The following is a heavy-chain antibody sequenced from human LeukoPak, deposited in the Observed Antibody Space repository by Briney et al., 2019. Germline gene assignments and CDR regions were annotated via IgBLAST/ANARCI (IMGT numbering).Heavy chain of an antibody. CDR1: GGSFSRYF. CDR3: AREYFSANYFFYYMDV. V-gene: IGHV4-59*01. D-gene: IGHD3-3*01. J-gene: IGHJ6*03. CDR2: IDHSGST. Sequence: SETLSLTCTVSGGSFSRYFWTWIRQTPGKGLEWIGYIDHSGSTNYSPSLQSRVTISIDTSKNQFSLKLNSVTAADTAVYYCAREYFSANYFFYYMDVWGKGTTVTVSS.